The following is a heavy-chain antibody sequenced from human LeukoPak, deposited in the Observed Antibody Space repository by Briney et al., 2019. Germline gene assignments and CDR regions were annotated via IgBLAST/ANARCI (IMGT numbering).Heavy chain of an antibody. V-gene: IGHV3-33*01. CDR1: GFTFSSYG. Sequence: TGGSLRLSCAASGFTFSSYGMHWVRQAPGKGLEWVAVIWYDGSNKYYADSVKGRFTVSRDNSKNTLYLQMNSLRAEDTAVYYCARDVRIGAAIENYFDYWGQGTLVTVSS. CDR2: IWYDGSNK. J-gene: IGHJ4*02. CDR3: ARDVRIGAAIENYFDY. D-gene: IGHD2-2*02.